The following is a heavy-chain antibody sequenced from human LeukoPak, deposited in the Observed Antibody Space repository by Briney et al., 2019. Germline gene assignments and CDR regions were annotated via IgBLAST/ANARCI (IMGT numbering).Heavy chain of an antibody. CDR1: GDSINNNNW. CDR2: IYHSGST. V-gene: IGHV4-4*02. J-gene: IGHJ4*02. CDR3: AMGLAWKLDY. Sequence: PSGTLSLTCAVSGDSINNNNWWSWVRQSPGKGLEWIGEIYHSGSTNYNPSLKSRVTISVDKSKNQFSLKLNSVIAADTAVYYCAMGLAWKLDYWGQGTLVTVSS. D-gene: IGHD4-23*01.